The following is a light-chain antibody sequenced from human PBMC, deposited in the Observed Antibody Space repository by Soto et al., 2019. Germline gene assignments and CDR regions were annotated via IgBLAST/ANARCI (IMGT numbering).Light chain of an antibody. V-gene: IGKV1-39*01. CDR1: QSISTW. Sequence: IQMTQPPSSLSASVGDRVTITCRASQSISTWLAWYQQKPGKAPKLLISAASILQSGVPSRFSGSGSGTDFTLTISNLQPEDFVGYYCQQTYSSPITFGQGTRLEIK. J-gene: IGKJ5*01. CDR2: AAS. CDR3: QQTYSSPIT.